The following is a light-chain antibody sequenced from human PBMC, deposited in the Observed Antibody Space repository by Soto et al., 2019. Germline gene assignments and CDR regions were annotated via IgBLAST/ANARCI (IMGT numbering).Light chain of an antibody. V-gene: IGLV2-14*01. J-gene: IGLJ1*01. Sequence: SVLTQPASVSGPPGQSITISCTGTSSDVGGYNYISWYQQHPGKAPKFIIYEVSNRPSGISNRFSGSKSGNTASLTISGLQAEDEADYYCSSYTSSNTYVFGSGTKVTVL. CDR3: SSYTSSNTYV. CDR1: SSDVGGYNY. CDR2: EVS.